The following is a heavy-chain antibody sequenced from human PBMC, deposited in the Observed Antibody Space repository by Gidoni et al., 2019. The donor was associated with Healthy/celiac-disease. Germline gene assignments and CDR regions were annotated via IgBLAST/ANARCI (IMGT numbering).Heavy chain of an antibody. D-gene: IGHD2-2*01. J-gene: IGHJ4*02. CDR3: ARQRLSGSSEH. Sequence: QVQLQESGPGLVKPSETLSLTCTVSGGSISSYYWSWIRQPPGKGLEWIGYIYYSGCTNYNPSLKSRVTISVDTSKNQFSLKLSSVTAADTAVYYCARQRLSGSSEHWGQGTLVTVSS. V-gene: IGHV4-59*08. CDR1: GGSISSYY. CDR2: IYYSGCT.